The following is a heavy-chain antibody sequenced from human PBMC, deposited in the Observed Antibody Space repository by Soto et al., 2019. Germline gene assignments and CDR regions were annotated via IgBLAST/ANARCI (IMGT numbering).Heavy chain of an antibody. CDR1: GFTFSSYG. CDR2: IWYDGSNK. Sequence: QVQLVESGGGVVQPGRSLRLSCAASGFTFSSYGMHWVRQAPGKGLEGVAVIWYDGSNKYYADSVKGRFTISRDNSKNTLYLQMNSLRAEDTAVYYCARDEYGDYGVGGVDYWGQGTLVTVSS. CDR3: ARDEYGDYGVGGVDY. J-gene: IGHJ4*02. D-gene: IGHD4-17*01. V-gene: IGHV3-33*01.